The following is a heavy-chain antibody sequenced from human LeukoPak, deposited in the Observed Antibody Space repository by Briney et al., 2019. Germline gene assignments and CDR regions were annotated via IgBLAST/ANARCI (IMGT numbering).Heavy chain of an antibody. Sequence: SETLSLTCTVSGDSISSSSYYWGWIRQPPGKGLEWIGSIYYSGSTYYNLSLKSRVTISVDTSKNQFSLKLSSVTAADTAVYYCASQPYYDILTGYSHFDYWGQGTLVTVSS. V-gene: IGHV4-39*01. CDR1: GDSISSSSYY. D-gene: IGHD3-9*01. J-gene: IGHJ4*02. CDR3: ASQPYYDILTGYSHFDY. CDR2: IYYSGST.